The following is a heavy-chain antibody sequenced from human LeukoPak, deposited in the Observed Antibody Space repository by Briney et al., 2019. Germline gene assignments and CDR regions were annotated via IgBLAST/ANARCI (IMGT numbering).Heavy chain of an antibody. CDR2: IRGDGGDA. Sequence: PGGSLTLSCAASGFTFRSAWMHWVRQAPGKGLVRVSRIRGDGGDANYADFVKGRYTISRDNAKSTLYLQMNGLGVEDTAVYYCVRDIVAGSGSYSDWGQGTLVTVSS. V-gene: IGHV3-74*01. D-gene: IGHD3-10*01. CDR1: GFTFRSAW. J-gene: IGHJ4*02. CDR3: VRDIVAGSGSYSD.